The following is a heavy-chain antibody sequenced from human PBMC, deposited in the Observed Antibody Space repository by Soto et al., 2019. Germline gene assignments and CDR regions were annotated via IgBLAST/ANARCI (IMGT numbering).Heavy chain of an antibody. CDR2: ISSNGGST. CDR1: GFTFSSYA. Sequence: GGSLRLSCAASGFTFSSYAMHWVRQAPGKGLEYVSAISSNGGSTYYANSVKGRFTISRDNSKNTLYLQMGSLRAEDMAVYYCARGGRYFDWKSDYWGQGTLVTVSS. J-gene: IGHJ4*02. CDR3: ARGGRYFDWKSDY. D-gene: IGHD3-9*01. V-gene: IGHV3-64*01.